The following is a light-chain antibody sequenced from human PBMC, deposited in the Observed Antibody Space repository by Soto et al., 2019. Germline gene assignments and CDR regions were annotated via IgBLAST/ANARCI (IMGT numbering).Light chain of an antibody. CDR3: NSHTISSTLV. CDR2: EVS. V-gene: IGLV2-14*01. J-gene: IGLJ3*02. Sequence: QSVLTQPASVSGSPGQSITISCTGTSSDVGSYNYVSWYQQHPGKAPKLMIYEVSNRPSGVSNRFSGSKSGNTASLTISGLQAEDEADYYCNSHTISSTLVFGGGTKVTVL. CDR1: SSDVGSYNY.